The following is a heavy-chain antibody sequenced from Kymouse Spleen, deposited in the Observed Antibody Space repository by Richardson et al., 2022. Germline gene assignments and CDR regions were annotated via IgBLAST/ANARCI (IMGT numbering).Heavy chain of an antibody. Sequence: EVQLVESGGGLVKPGGSLRLSCAASGFTFSNAWMSWVRQAPGKGLEWVGRIKSKTDGGTTDYAAPVKGRFTISRDDSKNTLYLQMNSLKTEDTAVYYCTTGITGTTDAFDIWGQGTMVTVSS. V-gene: IGHV3-15*01. CDR3: TTGITGTTDAFDI. CDR2: IKSKTDGGTT. J-gene: IGHJ3*02. D-gene: IGHD1-7*01. CDR1: GFTFSNAW.